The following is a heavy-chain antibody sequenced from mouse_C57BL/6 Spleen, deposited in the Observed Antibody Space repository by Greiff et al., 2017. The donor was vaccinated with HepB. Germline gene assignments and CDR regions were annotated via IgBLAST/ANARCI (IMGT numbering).Heavy chain of an antibody. D-gene: IGHD1-1*01. CDR1: GFTFSDYY. V-gene: IGHV5-16*01. CDR2: INYDGSST. J-gene: IGHJ4*01. CDR3: ARVPYGNYAMDY. Sequence: EVKVVESEGGLVQPGGSMKLSCTASGFTFSDYYMAWVRQVPEKGLEWVANINYDGSSTYYLDSLKSRFIISRDNAKNILYLQMSSLKSEDTATYYCARVPYGNYAMDYWGQGTSVTVSS.